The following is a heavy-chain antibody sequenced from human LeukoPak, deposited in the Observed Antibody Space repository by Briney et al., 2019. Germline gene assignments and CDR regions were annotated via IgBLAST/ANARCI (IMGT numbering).Heavy chain of an antibody. V-gene: IGHV1-69*04. CDR3: ARVRGLEDYNWFDP. J-gene: IGHJ5*02. CDR1: GGTFSSYA. CDR2: IIPILGIA. Sequence: ASVKVSCKASGGTFSSYAISWVRQAPGQGLEWMGRIIPILGIANYAQKFQGRVTITADKSTSTAYMELSSLRSEDTAVYYCARVRGLEDYNWFDPWGQGTLVTVSS.